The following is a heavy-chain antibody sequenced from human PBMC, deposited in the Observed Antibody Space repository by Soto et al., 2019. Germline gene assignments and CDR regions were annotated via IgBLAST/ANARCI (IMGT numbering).Heavy chain of an antibody. J-gene: IGHJ4*02. CDR3: ARSRKSGDHALGLEY. CDR2: IDYRGNT. V-gene: IGHV4-34*01. D-gene: IGHD2-21*01. Sequence: LSVTCAVYDGSCSGLSWNRISQYPGKKLEWIGEIDYRGNTNYNPSLRSHVILSVDASKNQFSLNVKSVTAADAAHYYCARSRKSGDHALGLEYWSRGTLVTVSS. CDR1: DGSCSGLS.